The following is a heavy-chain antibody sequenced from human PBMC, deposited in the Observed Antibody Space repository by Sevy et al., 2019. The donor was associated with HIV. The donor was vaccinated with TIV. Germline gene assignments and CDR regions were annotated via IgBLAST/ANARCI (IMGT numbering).Heavy chain of an antibody. V-gene: IGHV3-48*02. CDR3: ARDAYHDSNGSAHFDH. CDR1: GFTFSNYA. Sequence: GGSLRLSCAASGFTFSNYAMNWVRQAPGKGLEWVSYISSGSSTKNYADSVKGRFTISRDNAKNSLYLQMNSLRDEDTAVYYCARDAYHDSNGSAHFDHWGQGTQVTVSS. J-gene: IGHJ4*02. D-gene: IGHD3-22*01. CDR2: ISSGSSTK.